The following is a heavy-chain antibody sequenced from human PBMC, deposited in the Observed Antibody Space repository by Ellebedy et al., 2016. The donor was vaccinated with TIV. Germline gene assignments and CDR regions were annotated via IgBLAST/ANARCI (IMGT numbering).Heavy chain of an antibody. Sequence: GGSLRLXXAASGFTFSSYGMHWVRQAPGKGLEWVANIKQDGSEKHYADSVKGRFTISRDKAKNLMYLQMNSLRADDTAIYYCASRLGIGPWGQGTLVTVSS. CDR1: GFTFSSYG. CDR2: IKQDGSEK. CDR3: ASRLGIGP. J-gene: IGHJ5*02. D-gene: IGHD3-16*01. V-gene: IGHV3-7*01.